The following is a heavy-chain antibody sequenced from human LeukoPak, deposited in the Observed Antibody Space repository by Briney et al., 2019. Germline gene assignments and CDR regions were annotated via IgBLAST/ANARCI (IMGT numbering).Heavy chain of an antibody. V-gene: IGHV3-48*03. CDR2: ISSSGSNI. J-gene: IGHJ5*02. Sequence: GGSLRLSCAASGFTFSSYSLNWVRQAPGKGLEWISYISSSGSNIDYADSVKGRFTISRDNGKNSLFLQMNSLRAEDTAVYYCARTAFDWSQVGGSWFDPWGQGTLVTVSS. CDR1: GFTFSSYS. CDR3: ARTAFDWSQVGGSWFDP. D-gene: IGHD3-9*01.